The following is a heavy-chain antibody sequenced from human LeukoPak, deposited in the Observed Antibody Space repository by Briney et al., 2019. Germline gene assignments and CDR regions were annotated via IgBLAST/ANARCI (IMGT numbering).Heavy chain of an antibody. CDR2: INPNSGGT. V-gene: IGHV1-2*02. CDR1: GYTFTGYY. D-gene: IGHD6-13*01. J-gene: IGHJ5*02. CDR3: ARDASEGIAAAGEPRFDP. Sequence: ASVKVSCKASGYTFTGYYMHWVRQAPGQGLEWMGWINPNSGGTNYAQKFQGRVTMTRDMSISTAYMELSRLRSDDTAVYYCARDASEGIAAAGEPRFDPWGQGTLVTVSS.